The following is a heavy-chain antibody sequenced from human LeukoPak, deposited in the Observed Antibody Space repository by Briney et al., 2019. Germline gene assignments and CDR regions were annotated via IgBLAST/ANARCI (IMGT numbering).Heavy chain of an antibody. J-gene: IGHJ4*02. CDR3: ARGIRFYDSSGYWAPFDY. CDR1: GYTFTSYG. V-gene: IGHV1-18*01. Sequence: ASVKVSCEASGYTFTSYGISWVRQAPGQGLEWMGWISAYNGNTNYAQKFQGRVTITADKSTSTAYMELSSLRSEDTAVYYCARGIRFYDSSGYWAPFDYWGQGTLVTVSS. D-gene: IGHD3-22*01. CDR2: ISAYNGNT.